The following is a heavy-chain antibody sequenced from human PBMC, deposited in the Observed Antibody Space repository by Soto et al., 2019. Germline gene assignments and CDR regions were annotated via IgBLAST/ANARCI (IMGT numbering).Heavy chain of an antibody. Sequence: AAVKVSCQSSGYSFTAYRIHWVRQAPGQGLEWMGWINPNSGATTYAPRFQGRVTMTRDTSSKTAHMEVSRLTSDDTALYDCARDRTLRRVNTDTGGSPRTVADPWGKGQLVNCSS. J-gene: IGHJ5*02. V-gene: IGHV1-2*02. CDR3: ARDRTLRRVNTDTGGSPRTVADP. D-gene: IGHD3-16*01. CDR2: INPNSGAT. CDR1: GYSFTAYR.